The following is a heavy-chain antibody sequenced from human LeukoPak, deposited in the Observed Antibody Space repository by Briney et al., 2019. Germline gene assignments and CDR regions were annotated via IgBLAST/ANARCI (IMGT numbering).Heavy chain of an antibody. CDR1: GDSVSSNSAA. CDR2: TYYRSKWHN. Sequence: SQTLSLTCAISGDSVSSNSAAWNWIRKSPSRGLEWLGRTYYRSKWHNDYSPSVKSRITVNSDTSKNQFSLQLNSVTPEDTAVYYCARDLAMTTVTTELVYWGQGALVTVSS. D-gene: IGHD4-17*01. J-gene: IGHJ4*02. CDR3: ARDLAMTTVTTELVY. V-gene: IGHV6-1*01.